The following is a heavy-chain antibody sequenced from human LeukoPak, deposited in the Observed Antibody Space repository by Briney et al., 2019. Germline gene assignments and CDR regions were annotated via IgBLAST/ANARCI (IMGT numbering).Heavy chain of an antibody. V-gene: IGHV1-2*02. CDR3: ARGANAEYFQH. D-gene: IGHD3-16*01. CDR2: INPNSGGT. Sequence: ASVKVSCKASGYTFTAYYMHWVRQAPGQGLEWMVWINPNSGGTNYAQKFQGRVTMTRETSISTAYMEVSRLRSDDTAVYYCARGANAEYFQHWGQGTLVTVSS. CDR1: GYTFTAYY. J-gene: IGHJ1*01.